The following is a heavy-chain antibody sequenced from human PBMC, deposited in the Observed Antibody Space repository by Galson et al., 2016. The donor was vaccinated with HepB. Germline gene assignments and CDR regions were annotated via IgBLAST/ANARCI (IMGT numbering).Heavy chain of an antibody. CDR2: ISSSSDTR. J-gene: IGHJ6*02. V-gene: IGHV3-48*02. D-gene: IGHD3-3*01. Sequence: SLRLSCAASGFTFRNYGMNWVRQAPGKGLEWVSYISSSSDTRYYADSVKGRFTISRDNAKNSLSLQMNSLSDEDTAPYYCARDRPYYEDSYYYGMDVWGQGTTVTVS. CDR3: ARDRPYYEDSYYYGMDV. CDR1: GFTFRNYG.